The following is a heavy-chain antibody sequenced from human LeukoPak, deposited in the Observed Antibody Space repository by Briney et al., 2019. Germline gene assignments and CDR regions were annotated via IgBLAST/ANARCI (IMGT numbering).Heavy chain of an antibody. Sequence: SETLSLTCTVSGGSISSYYWSWIRQPAGKGLEWIGRIYTSGSTNYNASLKSRVSMSVDTSKNQFSLKLSSVTAADTAVFYCARENSGSYRESDYWGQGTLVTVSS. V-gene: IGHV4-4*07. CDR3: ARENSGSYRESDY. CDR2: IYTSGST. D-gene: IGHD1-26*01. CDR1: GGSISSYY. J-gene: IGHJ4*02.